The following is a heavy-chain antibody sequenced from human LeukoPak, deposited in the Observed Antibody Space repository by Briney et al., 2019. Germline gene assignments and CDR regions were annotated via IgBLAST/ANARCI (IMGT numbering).Heavy chain of an antibody. J-gene: IGHJ5*02. CDR1: GFILSSYA. CDR2: ISYDGSNK. CDR3: ATVRTGWWNWVDP. V-gene: IGHV3-30-3*01. D-gene: IGHD2-8*02. Sequence: GGSLRLSWAASGFILSSYAMRWVRQAAGKGVEWVAVISYDGSNKYYADPVKGRFTTSRDNAKDTVYLQMNSLSVEDTAIYYCATVRTGWWNWVDPWGQGTLVTVSS.